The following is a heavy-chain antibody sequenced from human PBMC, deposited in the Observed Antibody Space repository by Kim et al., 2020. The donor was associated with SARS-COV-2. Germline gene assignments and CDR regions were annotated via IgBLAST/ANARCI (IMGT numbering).Heavy chain of an antibody. D-gene: IGHD3-22*01. CDR3: AREFGSCYSDY. J-gene: IGHJ4*02. V-gene: IGHV4-59*01. Sequence: TTYNPTLKSRVTISVDTSKNQFSLKLSSVTAADTAVYYCAREFGSCYSDYWGQGTLVTVSS. CDR2: T.